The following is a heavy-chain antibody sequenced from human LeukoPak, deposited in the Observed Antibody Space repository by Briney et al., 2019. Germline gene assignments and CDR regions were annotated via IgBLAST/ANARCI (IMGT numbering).Heavy chain of an antibody. V-gene: IGHV4-4*07. CDR2: MSTSGST. CDR1: GGSISTSY. Sequence: SETLSLTCTFSGGSISTSYWSWIRQPAGKGLEWIGRMSTSGSTYYNPSVKSRVTLSVDTSKNQFSLKLTSVTAADTAAYYCAREGGARGLPDSWGQGTLVTVSS. J-gene: IGHJ5*01. CDR3: AREGGARGLPDS. D-gene: IGHD3-16*01.